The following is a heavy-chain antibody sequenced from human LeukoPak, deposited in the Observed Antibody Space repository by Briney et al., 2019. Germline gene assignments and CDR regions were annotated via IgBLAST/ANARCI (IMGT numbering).Heavy chain of an antibody. V-gene: IGHV4-34*01. CDR3: ARHVYGSGSYLRYYFDT. J-gene: IGHJ5*01. D-gene: IGHD3-10*01. Sequence: SETLSLTCVVSGGSFSGYYWSWLRQSPGKGLEWVGEITHSGSTNYNPSLKSRVTFDRDSSEKKFSLNLSSVTAADTAIYYCARHVYGSGSYLRYYFDTWAQGALVTVSS. CDR1: GGSFSGYY. CDR2: ITHSGST.